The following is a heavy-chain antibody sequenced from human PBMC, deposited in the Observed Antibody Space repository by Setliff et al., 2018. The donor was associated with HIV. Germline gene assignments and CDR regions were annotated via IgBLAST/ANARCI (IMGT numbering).Heavy chain of an antibody. Sequence: GESLKISCAASGFTFSMYWMHWVRQAPGKGLVWVSRINSDESSTSYTDSVKGRFTISRDNAKNTLYLQMNSLRAEDTAVYYCARVGYDYVWGSYAFDIWGQGTLVTVSS. V-gene: IGHV3-74*01. J-gene: IGHJ3*02. D-gene: IGHD3-16*01. CDR1: GFTFSMYW. CDR2: INSDESST. CDR3: ARVGYDYVWGSYAFDI.